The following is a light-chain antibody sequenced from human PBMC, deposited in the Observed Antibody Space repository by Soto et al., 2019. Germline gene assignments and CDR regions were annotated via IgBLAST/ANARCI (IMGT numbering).Light chain of an antibody. CDR2: AAS. Sequence: EIKMTQSPSSLSASVGDRITITCRASQNVDTYLNWYQCKPGKAPQLLVFAASTLQSGVPSRFSGSGSGTDFTLTINSLQPEDSATYYCQQSAGMPSFGQGTRLEIK. CDR1: QNVDTY. V-gene: IGKV1-39*01. J-gene: IGKJ5*01. CDR3: QQSAGMPS.